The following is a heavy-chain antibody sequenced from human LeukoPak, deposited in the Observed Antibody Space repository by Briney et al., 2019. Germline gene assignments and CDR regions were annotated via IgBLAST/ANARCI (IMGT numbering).Heavy chain of an antibody. CDR2: ISSNGGST. V-gene: IGHV3-64*04. J-gene: IGHJ5*02. CDR3: ARGGHQLIPAAMFDSKGDWFDP. Sequence: GGSLRLSCSASGFTFSSYATHWVRQAPGKGLEYVSGISSNGGSTYYADSMKGRFTNSRDNSKNTLYLQMNSLRAEDTAVYYCARGGHQLIPAAMFDSKGDWFDPWGQGTLVTVSS. D-gene: IGHD2-2*01. CDR1: GFTFSSYA.